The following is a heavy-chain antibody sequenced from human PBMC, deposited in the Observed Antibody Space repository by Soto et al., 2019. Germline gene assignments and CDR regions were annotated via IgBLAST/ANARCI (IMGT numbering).Heavy chain of an antibody. CDR2: MNPNSGNT. J-gene: IGHJ6*02. V-gene: IGHV1-8*01. Sequence: ASGKVSCKGSGYTFTSYDINWVRQATGQGLEWMGWMNPNSGNTGYAQKFQGRVTMTRNTSISTAYMELSSLRSEDTAVYYCAREGRCSSTSCYGGYGMDVWGPGTTVTVSS. CDR1: GYTFTSYD. D-gene: IGHD2-2*01. CDR3: AREGRCSSTSCYGGYGMDV.